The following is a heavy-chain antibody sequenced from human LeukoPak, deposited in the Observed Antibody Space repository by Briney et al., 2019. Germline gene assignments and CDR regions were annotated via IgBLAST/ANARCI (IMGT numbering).Heavy chain of an antibody. CDR3: ARGDLVFWSGYLHFDY. Sequence: ASVKVSCKTSGYPFPSYGISWVRQAPGQGLEWMGCISAHNGNTKHAQRLQGRLTMTTDTSTSTAYMELRSLRSDDTAVYYCARGDLVFWSGYLHFDYWGPGTLVTVSS. V-gene: IGHV1-18*01. D-gene: IGHD3-3*01. J-gene: IGHJ4*02. CDR2: ISAHNGNT. CDR1: GYPFPSYG.